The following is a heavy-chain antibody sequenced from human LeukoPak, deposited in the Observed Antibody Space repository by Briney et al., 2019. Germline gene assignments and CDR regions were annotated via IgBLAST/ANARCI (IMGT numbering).Heavy chain of an antibody. CDR1: GGSISSYY. CDR2: IYTSGST. CDR3: VRHEHNPQFDP. J-gene: IGHJ5*02. V-gene: IGHV4-4*07. D-gene: IGHD1-14*01. Sequence: SETLSLTCTVSGGSISSYYWSWIRQPAGKGLEWIGRIYTSGSTNYNPSLKSRVTISIDTSKNQFSLKLSSVTAADTAVYYCVRHEHNPQFDPWGQGTLVTVSS.